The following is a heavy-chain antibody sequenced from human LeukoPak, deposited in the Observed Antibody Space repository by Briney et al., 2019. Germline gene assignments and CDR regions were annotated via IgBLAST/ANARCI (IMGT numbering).Heavy chain of an antibody. CDR3: ARDYCGGDCSSFDY. J-gene: IGHJ4*02. CDR2: IWYDGSNK. D-gene: IGHD2-21*01. Sequence: QPGGSLRLSCAASGFIFSSSGMHWVRQAPGKGLEWVAVIWYDGSNKYYADSVKGRFTISRDNSKNTLYLQMNSLRAEDTAVYYCARDYCGGDCSSFDYWGQGTLVTVSS. CDR1: GFIFSSSG. V-gene: IGHV3-33*01.